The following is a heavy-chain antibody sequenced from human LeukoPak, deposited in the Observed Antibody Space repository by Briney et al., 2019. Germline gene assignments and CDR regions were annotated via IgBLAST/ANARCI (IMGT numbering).Heavy chain of an antibody. J-gene: IGHJ4*02. CDR3: ARVFGYCSGGSCYRRVSYFDY. V-gene: IGHV4-31*03. CDR1: GGSISSGGYY. Sequence: SETLSLTCTVSGGSISSGGYYWSWIRQHPGKGLEWIGYIYYSGSTYYNPSLKSRVTISVDTSKNQFSLKLSSVTAADTAVYYCARVFGYCSGGSCYRRVSYFDYWGQGTLVTVSS. D-gene: IGHD2-15*01. CDR2: IYYSGST.